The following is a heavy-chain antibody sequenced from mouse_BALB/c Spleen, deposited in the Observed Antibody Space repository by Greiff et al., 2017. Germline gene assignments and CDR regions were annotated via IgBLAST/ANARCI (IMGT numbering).Heavy chain of an antibody. D-gene: IGHD4-1*01. Sequence: EVQGVESGGGLVQPGGSRKLSCAASGFTFSSFGMHWVRQAPEKGLECVAYISSGSSTIYYADTVKGRFTISRDNPKNTLFLQMTSLRSEDTAMYYCARSNWDYAMDYWGQGTSVTVSS. V-gene: IGHV5-17*02. CDR1: GFTFSSFG. CDR3: ARSNWDYAMDY. J-gene: IGHJ4*01. CDR2: ISSGSSTI.